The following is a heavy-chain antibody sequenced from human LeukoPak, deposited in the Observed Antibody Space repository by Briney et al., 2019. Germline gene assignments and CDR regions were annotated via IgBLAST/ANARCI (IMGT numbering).Heavy chain of an antibody. V-gene: IGHV1-2*06. CDR2: INPSSGGT. CDR3: ARGYCSGGSCYSVENWFDP. J-gene: IGHJ5*02. CDR1: GYTFTKYY. D-gene: IGHD2-15*01. Sequence: ASVKVSCKASGYTFTKYYMFWVRQAPGQGLEWVGRINPSSGGTDYAQKFQGRVTMTRDTSISTAYMELSRLRSDDTAMYYCARGYCSGGSCYSVENWFDPWGQGTLVTVSS.